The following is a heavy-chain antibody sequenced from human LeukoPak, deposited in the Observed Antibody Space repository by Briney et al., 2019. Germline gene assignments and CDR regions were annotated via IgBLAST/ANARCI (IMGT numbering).Heavy chain of an antibody. CDR1: GFTFSTYW. V-gene: IGHV3-74*03. CDR3: ARDLDWILFDY. CDR2: IRPEGTAT. D-gene: IGHD3-9*01. Sequence: GGSLRLSCAASGFTFSTYWMHWVRQAPGKGLVWVSRIRPEGTATAYADSVKGRFTISRDNAKNTLFLQMNSLSAEDTAVYYCARDLDWILFDYWGQGTLVTVSS. J-gene: IGHJ4*02.